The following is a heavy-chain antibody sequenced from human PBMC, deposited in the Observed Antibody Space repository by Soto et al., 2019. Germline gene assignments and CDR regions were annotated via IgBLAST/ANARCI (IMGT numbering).Heavy chain of an antibody. CDR1: GFSFSSCA. CDR3: ARVSIAVAGIAYYFDY. Sequence: QVQLVESGGGVVQPGRSLTLSCAASGFSFSSCAMYWVRQAPGKGLEWVAVISHDGSNKYYADSVKGRFTISRDNSINTLYLQMNSLRAEDTAVYYCARVSIAVAGIAYYFDYWGQGTLVTVSS. CDR2: ISHDGSNK. D-gene: IGHD6-19*01. J-gene: IGHJ4*02. V-gene: IGHV3-30-3*01.